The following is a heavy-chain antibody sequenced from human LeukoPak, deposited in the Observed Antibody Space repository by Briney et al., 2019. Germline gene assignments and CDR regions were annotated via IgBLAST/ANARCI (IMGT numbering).Heavy chain of an antibody. J-gene: IGHJ4*02. CDR1: GFTFSSYA. V-gene: IGHV3-23*01. CDR2: ISGSGGST. D-gene: IGHD3-22*01. Sequence: PGGSLRLSCAASGFTFSSYAMSWVRQAPGKGLEWVSAISGSGGSTYYADSVKGRLTISRDNSKNTLYLQMNSLRAEDTAVYYCAKDRKSGYYLTQFDYWGQGTLVTVSS. CDR3: AKDRKSGYYLTQFDY.